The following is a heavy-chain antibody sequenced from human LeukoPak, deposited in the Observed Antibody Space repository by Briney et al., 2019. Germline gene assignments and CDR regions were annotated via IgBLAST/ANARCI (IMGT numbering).Heavy chain of an antibody. CDR1: GFTFSSYS. CDR3: ARVWYGSGSAFDY. CDR2: IYSGGST. D-gene: IGHD3-10*01. Sequence: PGGSLRLSCAASGFTFSSYSMNWVRQAPGKGLEWVSVIYSGGSTYYANSVKGRFTISRDNSKNTLYLQMNSLRAEDTAVYYCARVWYGSGSAFDYWGQGTLVTVSS. J-gene: IGHJ4*02. V-gene: IGHV3-53*01.